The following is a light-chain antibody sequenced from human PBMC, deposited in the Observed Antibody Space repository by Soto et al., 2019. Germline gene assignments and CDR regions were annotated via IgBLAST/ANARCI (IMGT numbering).Light chain of an antibody. CDR2: AAS. Sequence: DIQMIQSPSSLSASVGDRVTITCRASQGIRNDLDWYQQKPGKAPKCLIYAASSLHTGVPSRFSGSGSGTAFTLTISNLQPEDFATYFCLQHNSYIFTFGPGTKVDIK. CDR3: LQHNSYIFT. CDR1: QGIRND. V-gene: IGKV1-17*02. J-gene: IGKJ3*01.